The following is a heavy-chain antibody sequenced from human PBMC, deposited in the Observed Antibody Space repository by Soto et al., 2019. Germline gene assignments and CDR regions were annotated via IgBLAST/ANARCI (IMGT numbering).Heavy chain of an antibody. CDR2: INPNSGGT. CDR1: GYTFTGYY. Sequence: ASVKVSCKASGYTFTGYYMHWVRQAPGQGLEWMGWINPNSGGTNYAQKFQGWVTVTRDTSISTAYMELSRLRSDDTAVYYCARDLKDYYGMDVWGQGTTVTVSS. V-gene: IGHV1-2*04. CDR3: ARDLKDYYGMDV. J-gene: IGHJ6*02.